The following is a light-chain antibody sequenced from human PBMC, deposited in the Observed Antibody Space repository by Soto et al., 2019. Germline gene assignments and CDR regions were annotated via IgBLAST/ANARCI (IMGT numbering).Light chain of an antibody. CDR3: QQSYNTPRT. J-gene: IGKJ1*01. Sequence: DIQMTQSPSSLSASVGDRVTITCRASQSISRYLNWYQQKPGEAPKLLIYGTSFLESGVPSRFSGSGSAGTDFTLTISSLQPEDFATYYCQQSYNTPRTFGQGTKVEIK. V-gene: IGKV1-39*01. CDR1: QSISRY. CDR2: GTS.